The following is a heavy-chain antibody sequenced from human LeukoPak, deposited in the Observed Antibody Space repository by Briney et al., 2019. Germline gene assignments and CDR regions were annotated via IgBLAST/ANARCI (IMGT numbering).Heavy chain of an antibody. CDR3: ARAKKLIYYGSGSYLAFDI. V-gene: IGHV3-21*01. Sequence: PGGSLRLSCAASGFTFSSYSMNWVRRAPGKGLEWISSISSSSSYIYYADSVKGRFTISRDNAKNSLYLQMNSLRAEDTAVYYCARAKKLIYYGSGSYLAFDIWGQGTMVTVSS. D-gene: IGHD3-10*01. CDR1: GFTFSSYS. CDR2: ISSSSSYI. J-gene: IGHJ3*02.